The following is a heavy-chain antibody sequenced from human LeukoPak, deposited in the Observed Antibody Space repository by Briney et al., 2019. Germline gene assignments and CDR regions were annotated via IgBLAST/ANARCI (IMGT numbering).Heavy chain of an antibody. J-gene: IGHJ6*02. CDR2: FDPEDGET. Sequence: ASVKVSCKVSGYTLTELSMHWVRQAPGKGLEGMGGFDPEDGETIYAQKFQGRVTMTEDTSTDTAYMELSSLRSEDTAVYYCATVSTTVVTIYYYYGMDVWGQGTTVTVSS. CDR1: GYTLTELS. D-gene: IGHD4-23*01. V-gene: IGHV1-24*01. CDR3: ATVSTTVVTIYYYYGMDV.